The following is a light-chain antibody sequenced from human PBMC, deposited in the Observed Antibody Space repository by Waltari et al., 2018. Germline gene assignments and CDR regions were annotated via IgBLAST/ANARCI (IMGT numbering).Light chain of an antibody. CDR3: QQYYGTPFT. CDR2: WAS. Sequence: DIVMTQSPDSLAVSLGERANIKCNSSKSVLYSSNEKNYVAWYQQKPGQPPKLLIYWASARESGVPDRFSGSGSGTDFTLTINSLQAEDVAVYYCQQYYGTPFTFGPGTRVDIK. CDR1: KSVLYSSNEKNY. J-gene: IGKJ3*01. V-gene: IGKV4-1*01.